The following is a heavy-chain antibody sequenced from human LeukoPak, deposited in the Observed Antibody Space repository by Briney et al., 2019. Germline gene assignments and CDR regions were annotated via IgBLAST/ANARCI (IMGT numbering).Heavy chain of an antibody. J-gene: IGHJ4*02. D-gene: IGHD3/OR15-3a*01. CDR3: ARQTGSGLFTLP. V-gene: IGHV4-39*01. CDR2: MYYTGNT. Sequence: SEALSLTCTVSGVSISTSNSYWGWIRQPPGKGLEWIGSMYYTGNTYYNASLKSRVTISIDTSKNQISLRLTSVTATDTAMYYCARQTGSGLFTLPGGQGTLVTVSS. CDR1: GVSISTSNSY.